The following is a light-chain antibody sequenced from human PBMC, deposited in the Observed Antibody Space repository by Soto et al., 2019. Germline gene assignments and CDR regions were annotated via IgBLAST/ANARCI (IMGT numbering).Light chain of an antibody. Sequence: CRSSHTVGTYLAWFRQTPGQAPRLLIYDTSIRATGIPARFSGSGSGTDFTLAIPSLEAEDFAVYNCQQRSDWPPTFGQGTKVAIK. CDR3: QQRSDWPPT. J-gene: IGKJ1*01. CDR2: DTS. V-gene: IGKV3-11*01. CDR1: HTVGTY.